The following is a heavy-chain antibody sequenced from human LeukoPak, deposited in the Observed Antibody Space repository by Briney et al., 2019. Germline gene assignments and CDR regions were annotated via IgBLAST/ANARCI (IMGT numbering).Heavy chain of an antibody. J-gene: IGHJ4*02. D-gene: IGHD6-19*01. V-gene: IGHV3-21*01. CDR2: ISSSSSYI. CDR1: GISLSRYW. Sequence: GGSLRLSCAASGISLSRYWMSWARQAPGKGLEWVSSISSSSSYIYYADSVKGRFTISRDNAMNSLSLQMNSLRAEDTAVYYCARGGGVAGLGVDYWGQGTLVTVSS. CDR3: ARGGGVAGLGVDY.